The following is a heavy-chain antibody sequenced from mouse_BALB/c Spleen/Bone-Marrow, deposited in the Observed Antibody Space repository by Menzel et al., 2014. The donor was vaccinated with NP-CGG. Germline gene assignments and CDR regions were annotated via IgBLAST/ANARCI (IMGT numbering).Heavy chain of an antibody. CDR1: GFTFSNYT. CDR2: INNGGGTT. Sequence: EVHLVESGGGLVQPGGSLKLSCAASGFTFSNYTMSWIRQTPEKRLEWVAYINNGGGTTYYPDTVKGRFTISRDNAKNTLYLQMSSLKSEDTAMYYCARRYDYGYGPFAYWGQGTLVTVSA. CDR3: ARRYDYGYGPFAY. J-gene: IGHJ3*01. D-gene: IGHD1-2*01. V-gene: IGHV5-12-2*01.